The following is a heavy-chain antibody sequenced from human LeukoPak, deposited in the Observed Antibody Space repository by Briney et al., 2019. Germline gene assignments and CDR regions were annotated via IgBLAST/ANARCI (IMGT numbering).Heavy chain of an antibody. D-gene: IGHD2-21*02. CDR1: GYTFTSYG. J-gene: IGHJ6*02. V-gene: IGHV1-18*01. Sequence: ASVKVSCKASGYTFTSYGISWVRQAPGQGLEWMGWISAYNGNTNYAQKLQGRVTMTTDTSTSTAYMELRSLRSEDTAVYYCAYSYCGGDCYHSLYGMDVWGQGTTVTVSS. CDR3: AYSYCGGDCYHSLYGMDV. CDR2: ISAYNGNT.